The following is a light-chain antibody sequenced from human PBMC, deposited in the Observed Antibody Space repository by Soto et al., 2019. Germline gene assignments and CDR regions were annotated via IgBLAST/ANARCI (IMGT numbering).Light chain of an antibody. J-gene: IGKJ1*01. CDR3: QQYYRTPWT. CDR1: QSVLYNSNNKNY. V-gene: IGKV4-1*01. CDR2: WAS. Sequence: DIVMIQSPDSLAVSLGERATFNCKSSQSVLYNSNNKNYLAWYQQKPGQPPKLLIYWASTRESGVPDRFSGSGSGTDFTLTISGLQAEDVAVYYCQQYYRTPWTFGQGTKVEIK.